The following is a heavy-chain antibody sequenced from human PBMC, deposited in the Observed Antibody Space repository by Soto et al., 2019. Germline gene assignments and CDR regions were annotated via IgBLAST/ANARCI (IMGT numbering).Heavy chain of an antibody. Sequence: PGGSLRLSCAASGFTFSSYAMSWVRQAPGKGLEWVSAISGSGGSTYYADSVKGRFTISRDNSKNTLYLQMNSLRAEDTAVYYCAKDIVVVPAAMMGSSGHWGQGPLVTVSS. D-gene: IGHD2-2*01. CDR1: GFTFSSYA. J-gene: IGHJ4*02. CDR2: ISGSGGST. V-gene: IGHV3-23*01. CDR3: AKDIVVVPAAMMGSSGH.